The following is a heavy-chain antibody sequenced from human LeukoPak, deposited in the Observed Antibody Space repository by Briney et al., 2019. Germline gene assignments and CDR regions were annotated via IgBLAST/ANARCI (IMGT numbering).Heavy chain of an antibody. Sequence: AGSLRLSCVVSGFTFRDYSMIWVRQAPGKGLQWVANMKKDGSETKYGDFVKGRFTISRDNAKNSLYLQMNSLRVEDTAVYYCGRHRSGSGTYFIDYWGQGALVSVSS. D-gene: IGHD3-10*01. V-gene: IGHV3-7*01. CDR2: MKKDGSET. J-gene: IGHJ4*02. CDR1: GFTFRDYS. CDR3: GRHRSGSGTYFIDY.